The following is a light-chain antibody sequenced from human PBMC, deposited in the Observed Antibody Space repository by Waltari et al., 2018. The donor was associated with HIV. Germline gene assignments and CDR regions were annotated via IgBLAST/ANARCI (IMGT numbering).Light chain of an antibody. CDR2: VNSDGSH. V-gene: IGLV4-69*01. Sequence: LALTQSPSASASLGASVTLTCSLSSGHSTSAIAWHQQQPAKGPRFLMKVNSDGSHNKRDEIPDRFSGSSSGAERYLTISSLQYEDEADYYCQTWGAGIQVFGGGTKLTVL. J-gene: IGLJ2*01. CDR1: SGHSTSA. CDR3: QTWGAGIQV.